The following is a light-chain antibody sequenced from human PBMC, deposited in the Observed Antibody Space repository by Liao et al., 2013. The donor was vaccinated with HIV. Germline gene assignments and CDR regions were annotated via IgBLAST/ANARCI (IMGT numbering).Light chain of an antibody. Sequence: SYVLTQSPSVSVSPGQTATIACSGDKLGNKFTTWYQQRPGQSPVLVMYQDSKRPSGISERFSASTSGNTATLTITGTQAMDEADYYCQAWDTTTGDVLFGGGTKLTVL. V-gene: IGLV3-1*01. CDR2: QDS. J-gene: IGLJ2*01. CDR3: QAWDTTTGDVL. CDR1: KLGNKF.